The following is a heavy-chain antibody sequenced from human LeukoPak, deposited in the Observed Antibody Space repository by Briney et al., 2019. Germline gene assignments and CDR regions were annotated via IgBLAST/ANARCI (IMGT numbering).Heavy chain of an antibody. CDR3: ARQLLDSSSWYKGENWFDP. CDR2: IYYSGST. Sequence: SETLSLTCTVSGGSISSSSYYWGWIRQPPGKGLEWIGSIYYSGSTYYNPSLKSRVTISVDTSKNQFSLKLSSVTAADTAVYYCARQLLDSSSWYKGENWFDPWGQGTLVTVSS. D-gene: IGHD6-13*01. V-gene: IGHV4-39*01. CDR1: GGSISSSSYY. J-gene: IGHJ5*02.